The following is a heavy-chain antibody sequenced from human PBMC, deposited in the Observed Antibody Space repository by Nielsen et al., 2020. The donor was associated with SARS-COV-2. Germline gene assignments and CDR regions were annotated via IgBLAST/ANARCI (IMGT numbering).Heavy chain of an antibody. D-gene: IGHD6-13*01. CDR3: AKSDSSSFDY. Sequence: SLKISCAASGFTFADYAMHWVRQAPGKGLEWVSGISWNSGSIGYADSVKGRFTISRDNAKNSLYLQMNSLRAEDTALYYCAKSDSSSFDYWGQGTLVTVSS. CDR2: ISWNSGSI. J-gene: IGHJ4*02. V-gene: IGHV3-9*01. CDR1: GFTFADYA.